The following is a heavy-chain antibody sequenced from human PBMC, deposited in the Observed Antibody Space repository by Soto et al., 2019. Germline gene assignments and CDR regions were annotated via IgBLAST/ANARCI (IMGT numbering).Heavy chain of an antibody. D-gene: IGHD2-15*01. J-gene: IGHJ6*02. CDR2: IIPIFGTA. CDR3: ARGLVVVAAPSYYYYGMDV. Sequence: QVQLVQSGAEVKKPGSSVKVSCKASGGTFSSYAISWVRQAPGQGLEWMGGIIPIFGTANYAQKIQGRVTSTADESTSTAYMELSSLRSEETAVYYCARGLVVVAAPSYYYYGMDVWGQGTTVTVSS. CDR1: GGTFSSYA. V-gene: IGHV1-69*01.